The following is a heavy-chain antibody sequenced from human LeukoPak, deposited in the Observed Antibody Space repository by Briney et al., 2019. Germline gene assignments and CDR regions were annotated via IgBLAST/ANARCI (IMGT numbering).Heavy chain of an antibody. V-gene: IGHV4-39*07. CDR3: ARDFGYSSRWSVLDC. CDR2: IYYSGST. CDR1: SASIRSSNYY. Sequence: PSETLSLTCTVSSASIRSSNYYWGWIRQPPGKGLEWIGSIYYSGSTNYNPSLKSRVTISVDTSKNQFSLKLSSVTAADTAVYYCARDFGYSSRWSVLDCWGQGTLVTVSS. J-gene: IGHJ4*02. D-gene: IGHD6-13*01.